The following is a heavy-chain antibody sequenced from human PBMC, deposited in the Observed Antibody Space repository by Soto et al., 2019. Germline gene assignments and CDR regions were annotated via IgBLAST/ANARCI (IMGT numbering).Heavy chain of an antibody. CDR1: GCSISSGGYY. Sequence: SETLSLTCTFSGCSISSGGYYWSWIRQHPGKGLEWIGYIYYSGSTYYNPSLKSRVTISVDTSKNQFSLKLSSVTAADTAVYYCARVRKEKYYFDYWGQGTLVTVSS. V-gene: IGHV4-31*03. CDR3: ARVRKEKYYFDY. J-gene: IGHJ4*02. CDR2: IYYSGST.